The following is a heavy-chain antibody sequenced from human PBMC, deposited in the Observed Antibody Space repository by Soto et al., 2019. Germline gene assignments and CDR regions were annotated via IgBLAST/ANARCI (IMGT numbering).Heavy chain of an antibody. CDR3: AKGPTGRNYCYNGMDV. D-gene: IGHD3-10*01. Sequence: ERCMRLSWAPAAFTLSSYAISCVRQAPRKGLEWVSAISASGGSTYYADSVKGRFTISRDNSKNPLYRQMNSLRAEHTAVYYCAKGPTGRNYCYNGMDVWGQGTTVTVSS. CDR2: ISASGGST. V-gene: IGHV3-23*01. CDR1: AFTLSSYA. J-gene: IGHJ6*02.